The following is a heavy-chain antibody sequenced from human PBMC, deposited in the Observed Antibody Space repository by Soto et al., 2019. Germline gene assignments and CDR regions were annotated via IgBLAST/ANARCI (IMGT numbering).Heavy chain of an antibody. Sequence: GGSLRLSSAASGFTFSSYSINWVRQAPGKGLEWVSTISSSSSYIYYADSVKGRFTISRDNAKNSLYLQMNSLRAEDTAVYYCARDRYSSSPGSLDFDYWGQGTLVTVSS. J-gene: IGHJ4*02. CDR3: ARDRYSSSPGSLDFDY. CDR1: GFTFSSYS. CDR2: ISSSSSYI. D-gene: IGHD6-6*01. V-gene: IGHV3-21*01.